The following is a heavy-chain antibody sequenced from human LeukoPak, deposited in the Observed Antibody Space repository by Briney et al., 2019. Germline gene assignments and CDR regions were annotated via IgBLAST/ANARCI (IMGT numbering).Heavy chain of an antibody. CDR3: ARENYDMLTGDYKAFLDY. CDR1: GDSIRSYY. V-gene: IGHV4-4*07. J-gene: IGHJ4*02. CDR2: IYSSGST. Sequence: SETLSLTCTVSGDSIRSYYWTWIRQPAGKGLEWIGRIYSSGSTNYSPSLKSRVTMSVDTSKNQFSLKLTSVTAADTAVSYCARENYDMLTGDYKAFLDYWGQGILVTVSS. D-gene: IGHD3-9*01.